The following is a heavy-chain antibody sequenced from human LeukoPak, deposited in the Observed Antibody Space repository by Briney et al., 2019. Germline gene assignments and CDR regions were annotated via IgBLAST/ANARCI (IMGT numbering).Heavy chain of an antibody. V-gene: IGHV4-39*07. Sequence: SETLSLTCTVSGDSISSSIYYWGWIRQPPGKGLEWIGSIYYSGSTYYNPSLKSRVTISVDTSKNQFSLKLSSVTAADTAVYYCAREADIVVVPATFDPWGQGTLVTVSS. CDR2: IYYSGST. J-gene: IGHJ5*02. D-gene: IGHD2-2*01. CDR3: AREADIVVVPATFDP. CDR1: GDSISSSIYY.